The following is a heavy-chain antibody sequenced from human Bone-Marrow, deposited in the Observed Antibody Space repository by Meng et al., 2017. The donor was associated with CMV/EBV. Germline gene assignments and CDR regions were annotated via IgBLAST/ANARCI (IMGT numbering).Heavy chain of an antibody. J-gene: IGHJ6*02. CDR3: AREWGYCSSTSCPVSRYYYYGMDV. V-gene: IGHV1-2*02. Sequence: ASVKVSCKASGYTFTGYYMHWVRQAPGQGLEWMGLINPNSGDTNYAQKFQGRVTMTRDTSTSTVYMELSSLRSEDTAVYYCAREWGYCSSTSCPVSRYYYYGMDVWGQGTTVTVSS. CDR1: GYTFTGYY. CDR2: INPNSGDT. D-gene: IGHD2-2*01.